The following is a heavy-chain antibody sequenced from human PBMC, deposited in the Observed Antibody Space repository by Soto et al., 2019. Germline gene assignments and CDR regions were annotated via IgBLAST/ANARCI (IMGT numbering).Heavy chain of an antibody. CDR3: EKRGRNGGAVDF. CDR1: GFILNNYA. CDR2: IGGTDGDSDGVP. Sequence: VQLLESGGDLVQPGGSLRLSCVASGFILNNYAMSWVRQAPGKGLEWVSTIGGTDGDSDGVPWYEDSVKRRFTISRDSSAITLLLHKEKLRAEDSALNYWEKRGRNGGAVDFWGQGTRVVV. J-gene: IGHJ3*01. D-gene: IGHD3-10*01. V-gene: IGHV3-23*01.